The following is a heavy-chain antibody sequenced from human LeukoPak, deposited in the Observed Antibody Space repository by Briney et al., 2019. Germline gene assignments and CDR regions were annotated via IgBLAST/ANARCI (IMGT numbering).Heavy chain of an antibody. CDR1: GFTFSSYA. CDR3: AKDRPNVDLVREDYFDY. Sequence: GGSLRLSCAASGFTFSSYAMSSVRQAPGPGLEWVSAISGSGGSTYYADSVKGRFTISRDNSKNTLYLQVNSLRAEDTAVYYCAKDRPNVDLVREDYFDYWGQGTLVTVSS. V-gene: IGHV3-23*01. CDR2: ISGSGGST. J-gene: IGHJ4*02. D-gene: IGHD4-23*01.